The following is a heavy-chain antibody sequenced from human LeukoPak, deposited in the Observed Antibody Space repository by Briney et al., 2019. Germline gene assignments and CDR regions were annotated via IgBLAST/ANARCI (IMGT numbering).Heavy chain of an antibody. D-gene: IGHD1-14*01. Sequence: TSETLSLTCTVSGGSISSYYWSWIRQPPGKGLEWIGSIYYSGSTYYNPSLKSRVTISVDTSKNQFSLKLSSVTAADMAVYYCDSLTTYFDYWGQGTLATVSS. V-gene: IGHV4-59*05. J-gene: IGHJ4*02. CDR2: IYYSGST. CDR1: GGSISSYY. CDR3: DSLTTYFDY.